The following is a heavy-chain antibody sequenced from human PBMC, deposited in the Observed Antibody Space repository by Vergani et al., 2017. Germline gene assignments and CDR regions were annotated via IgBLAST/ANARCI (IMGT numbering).Heavy chain of an antibody. J-gene: IGHJ6*03. Sequence: QVQLQQWGAGLLKPSETLSLTCAVYGGSFSGYYWSWIRQPPGKGLEWIGEINHSGSTNYNPSLKSRVTISVDTSKNQFSLNLSSVTAADTAVYYCARGLYLPAAIANYYYYYYMDVWGKGTTVTVSS. CDR1: GGSFSGYY. CDR2: INHSGST. V-gene: IGHV4-34*01. D-gene: IGHD2-2*02. CDR3: ARGLYLPAAIANYYYYYYMDV.